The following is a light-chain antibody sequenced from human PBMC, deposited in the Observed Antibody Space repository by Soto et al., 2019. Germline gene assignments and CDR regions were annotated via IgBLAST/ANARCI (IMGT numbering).Light chain of an antibody. CDR2: EVS. J-gene: IGLJ2*01. Sequence: QSALTQPASVSGSTGQSITISCTGTSSDVGGYNYVAWYQQHPGKAPKLMIYEVSNRPSGVSNRFSGSKSCNTASLTISGLQAEDEADDYCSSYTSSSTPVVFGGGTKLTVL. V-gene: IGLV2-14*01. CDR1: SSDVGGYNY. CDR3: SSYTSSSTPVV.